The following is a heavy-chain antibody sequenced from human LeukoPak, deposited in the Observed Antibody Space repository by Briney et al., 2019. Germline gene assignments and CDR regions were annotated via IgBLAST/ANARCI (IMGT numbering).Heavy chain of an antibody. Sequence: GGSLRLSCAASGFTFSSYSMNWVRQAPGKGLEWVSYISSSGSTIYYADSVKGRFTISRDNSKNTLYLQMNSLRAEDTAVYYCARGLSGVTGYTYGRGIDYWGQGTLVTVSS. CDR2: ISSSGSTI. V-gene: IGHV3-48*01. D-gene: IGHD5-18*01. CDR1: GFTFSSYS. CDR3: ARGLSGVTGYTYGRGIDY. J-gene: IGHJ4*02.